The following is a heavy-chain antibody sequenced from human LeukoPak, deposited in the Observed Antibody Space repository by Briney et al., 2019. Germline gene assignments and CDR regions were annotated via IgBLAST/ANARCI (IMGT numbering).Heavy chain of an antibody. J-gene: IGHJ4*02. V-gene: IGHV3-30*03. Sequence: GGSLRLSCAASRFTFSSYGMHWVRQAPGKGLEWVAVISYDGSNKYYADSVKGRFTISRDNSKNTLYLQMSRLRAEDSAVYYCARVGSGYSSSWYLDYWGQGTLVTVSS. D-gene: IGHD6-13*01. CDR2: ISYDGSNK. CDR1: RFTFSSYG. CDR3: ARVGSGYSSSWYLDY.